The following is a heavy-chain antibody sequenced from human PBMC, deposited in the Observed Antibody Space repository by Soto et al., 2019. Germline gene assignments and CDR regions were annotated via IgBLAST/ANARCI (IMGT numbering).Heavy chain of an antibody. V-gene: IGHV3-74*01. Sequence: PGGSLRLSCAASGFTFSSYWMHWVRQAPGKGLVWVSRINSDGSSTSYADSVKGRFTISRDNAKNTLYLQMNSLRAEDTAVYYCARAGRVYYDSSGYYHFDYWGQGTLVTVSS. CDR1: GFTFSSYW. D-gene: IGHD3-22*01. CDR3: ARAGRVYYDSSGYYHFDY. J-gene: IGHJ4*02. CDR2: INSDGSST.